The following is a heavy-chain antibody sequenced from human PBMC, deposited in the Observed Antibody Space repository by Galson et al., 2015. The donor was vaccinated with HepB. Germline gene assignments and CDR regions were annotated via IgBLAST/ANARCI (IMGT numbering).Heavy chain of an antibody. Sequence: SVKVSCKASGGTFSSYAISWVRQAPGQGLEWMGRIIPILGIANYAQKFQGRVTITADKSTSTAYMELSSLRSEDTAVYYCAREGGYYYGSGSYFPYYFDYWGQGTLVTVSS. CDR2: IIPILGIA. CDR1: GGTFSSYA. D-gene: IGHD3-10*01. J-gene: IGHJ4*02. CDR3: AREGGYYYGSGSYFPYYFDY. V-gene: IGHV1-69*04.